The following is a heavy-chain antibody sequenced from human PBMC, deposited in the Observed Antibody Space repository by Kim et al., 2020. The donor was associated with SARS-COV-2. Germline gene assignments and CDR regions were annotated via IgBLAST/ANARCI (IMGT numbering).Heavy chain of an antibody. V-gene: IGHV4-34*01. Sequence: SETLSLTCAVYGGSFSGYYWSWIRQPPGKGLEWIGEINHSGSTNYNPSLKSRVTISVDTSKNQFSLKLSSVTAADTAAYYCARGGGLHCTNGVCYSVRIAVAGRYYFDYWGQGTLVTVSS. CDR1: GGSFSGYY. CDR2: INHSGST. CDR3: ARGGGLHCTNGVCYSVRIAVAGRYYFDY. D-gene: IGHD2-8*01. J-gene: IGHJ4*02.